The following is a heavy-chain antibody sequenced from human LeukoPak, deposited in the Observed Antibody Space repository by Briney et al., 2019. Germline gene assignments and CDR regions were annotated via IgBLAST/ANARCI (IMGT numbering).Heavy chain of an antibody. CDR2: IYHSGST. Sequence: SETLSLTCAVSGGSISSSNWWSWVRQPPGKGLEWIGEIYHSGSTNYNPSLKSRVTISVDKSKNQFSLKLNSVTAADTAVYYCATAGKGNWFDPWGQGTLVTVSS. V-gene: IGHV4-4*02. J-gene: IGHJ5*02. CDR3: ATAGKGNWFDP. CDR1: GGSISSSNW. D-gene: IGHD6-19*01.